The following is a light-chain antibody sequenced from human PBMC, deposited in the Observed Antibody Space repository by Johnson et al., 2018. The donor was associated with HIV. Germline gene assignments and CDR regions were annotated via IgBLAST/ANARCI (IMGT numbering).Light chain of an antibody. CDR1: SSNIGNNY. J-gene: IGLJ1*01. CDR2: DNN. Sequence: QSVLSQPPSVSAAPGQKVTISCSGGSSNIGNNYVSWYQQVPGTAPKLLIYDNNKRSSGIPDRISGSKSGTSATLGIAGLQTWDEADYYCGTWDKSLNTGAVFGTGTKVTVL. CDR3: GTWDKSLNTGAV. V-gene: IGLV1-51*01.